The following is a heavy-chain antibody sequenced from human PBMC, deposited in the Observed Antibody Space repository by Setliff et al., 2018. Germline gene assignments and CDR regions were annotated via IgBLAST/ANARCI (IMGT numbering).Heavy chain of an antibody. Sequence: ASVKVSCKASGYTFITYGVNWVRRAPGQGLEWMGWISAYNGNTNYAQNLQDRVTMTTDTSTSTAYMELRSLRSDDTAVYYCAKDTYYYDSSGYYVFDYWGQGTLGTVSS. J-gene: IGHJ4*02. CDR2: ISAYNGNT. D-gene: IGHD3-22*01. V-gene: IGHV1-18*01. CDR1: GYTFITYG. CDR3: AKDTYYYDSSGYYVFDY.